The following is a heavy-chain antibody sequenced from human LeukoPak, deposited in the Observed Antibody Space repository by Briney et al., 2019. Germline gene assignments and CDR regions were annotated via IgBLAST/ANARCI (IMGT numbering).Heavy chain of an antibody. D-gene: IGHD1-1*01. J-gene: IGHJ6*03. CDR3: ARGGGGTTYYYYYMDV. CDR2: IYYSGST. V-gene: IGHV4-59*01. CDR1: GGSISSYY. Sequence: PSETLSLTCTVSGGSISSYYWSWIRQPPGKGLEWIGYIYYSGSTNYNPSPKSRVTISVDTSKNQFSLKLSSVTAADTAVYYCARGGGGTTYYYYYMDVWGKGTTVTISS.